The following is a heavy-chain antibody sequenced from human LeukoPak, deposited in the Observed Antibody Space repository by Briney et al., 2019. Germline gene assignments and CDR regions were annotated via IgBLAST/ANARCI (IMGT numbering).Heavy chain of an antibody. V-gene: IGHV4-59*01. D-gene: IGHD2-21*02. CDR1: GGSITSYY. J-gene: IGHJ4*02. CDR3: ARLPMAVTPHVDY. Sequence: PETLSLTCTVSGGSITSYYRSWIRQSPGKGLEWIGFMYYSGTTNYNPSLKSRVTISLGMSKNQFSLKLSSVTAADTAVYYCARLPMAVTPHVDYWGQGTLVTVSS. CDR2: MYYSGTT.